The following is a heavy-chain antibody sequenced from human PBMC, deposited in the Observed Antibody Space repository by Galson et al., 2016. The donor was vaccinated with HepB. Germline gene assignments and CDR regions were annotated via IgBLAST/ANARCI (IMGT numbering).Heavy chain of an antibody. CDR3: TRKYCSGGSCYYPN. V-gene: IGHV3-49*03. J-gene: IGHJ4*02. CDR1: GFTFGDYA. D-gene: IGHD2-15*01. Sequence: SLRLSCAASGFTFGDYAMSWFRQAPGKGLEWVGFIRSKAYGGTTEYAASVKGRFTISRDASKSIAYLQMNSLKTEDTAVYYCTRKYCSGGSCYYPNWGQGTLVTVSS. CDR2: IRSKAYGGTT.